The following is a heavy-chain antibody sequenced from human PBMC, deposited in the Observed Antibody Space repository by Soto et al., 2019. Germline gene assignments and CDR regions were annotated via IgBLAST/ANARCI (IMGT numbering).Heavy chain of an antibody. V-gene: IGHV3-30*09. Sequence: QVQLVESGGGVVQTGASLRLSCSASGFTFTSFAIHWVRQAPGKGLEWVAVISENGVNKYSAESVRGRFVISRDNSKNTVELEMNSLRPEDTAVYFCAIRLTETVSALGYWGQGTLVSVSS. CDR2: ISENGVNK. CDR1: GFTFTSFA. CDR3: AIRLTETVSALGY. J-gene: IGHJ4*02. D-gene: IGHD2-8*01.